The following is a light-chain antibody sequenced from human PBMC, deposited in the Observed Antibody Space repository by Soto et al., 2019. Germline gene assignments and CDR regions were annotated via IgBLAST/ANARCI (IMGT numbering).Light chain of an antibody. Sequence: EIVMTQSPATLSVSPGETATLSCRASQSLSSNLAWYQQKPGQAPRLLIYSASTRATGIPGRFSGSGSGTEFTLTISSLQSEDFALYYCQQYNKGWTIGQGTKLEIK. CDR3: QQYNKGWT. CDR2: SAS. V-gene: IGKV3-15*01. CDR1: QSLSSN. J-gene: IGKJ1*01.